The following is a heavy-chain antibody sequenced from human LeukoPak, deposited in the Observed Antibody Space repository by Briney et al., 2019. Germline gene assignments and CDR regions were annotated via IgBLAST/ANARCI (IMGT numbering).Heavy chain of an antibody. J-gene: IGHJ3*02. CDR1: GYTFTAHY. V-gene: IGHV1-8*03. CDR2: MNPNSGNT. D-gene: IGHD3-22*01. Sequence: ASVKVSCKVSGYTFTAHYIHWVRQATGQGLEWMGWMNPNSGNTGYAQKFQGRVTITRNTSISTAYMELSSLRSEDTAVYYCASSIPYYYDSSGLDAFDIWGQGTMVTVSS. CDR3: ASSIPYYYDSSGLDAFDI.